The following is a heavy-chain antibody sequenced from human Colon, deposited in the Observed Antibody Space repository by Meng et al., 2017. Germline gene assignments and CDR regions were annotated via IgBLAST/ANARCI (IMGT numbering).Heavy chain of an antibody. CDR3: ARHAPEPWLPTGDY. CDR2: IYPGDSDT. D-gene: IGHD1-1*01. J-gene: IGHJ4*02. V-gene: IGHV5-51*01. Sequence: GGSLRLSCKGSGYSFTSYWIGWVRQTPGKGLEWMGIIYPGDSDTRYSPSFQGQVTISADKSISTAYLQWSSLKASDTAMYYCARHAPEPWLPTGDYWGQGTLVTVSS. CDR1: GYSFTSYW.